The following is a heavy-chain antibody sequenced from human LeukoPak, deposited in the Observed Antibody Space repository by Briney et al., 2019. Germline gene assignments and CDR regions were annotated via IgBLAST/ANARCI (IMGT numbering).Heavy chain of an antibody. CDR1: GVTFSVYW. CDR2: IKQDGSEK. J-gene: IGHJ3*01. V-gene: IGHV3-7*02. Sequence: PGGSLRLSCAPSGVTFSVYWMRWGRQAPGKGLEWVANIKQDGSEKYYVDSVKGRFTISRDNAKNSLSLQMNSPRAEDHTVLYRTSHRDLQLPSAFDVWGQGTMVTVSS. CDR3: TSHRDLQLPSAFDV. D-gene: IGHD2-2*01.